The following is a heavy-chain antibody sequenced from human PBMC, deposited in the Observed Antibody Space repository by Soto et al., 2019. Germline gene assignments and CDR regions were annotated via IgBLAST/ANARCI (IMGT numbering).Heavy chain of an antibody. CDR1: GCSIISNNLY. CDR2: IYYSGTT. Sequence: PSETLSLTCTVSGCSIISNNLYWGWIRQPPGKGLEWIGNIYYSGTTYYNPSLKSRVTMSVDTSKGQFSLKLSSMTVADTAVYFCARQSTISRGFDYWGQGTLVTVSS. J-gene: IGHJ4*02. CDR3: ARQSTISRGFDY. D-gene: IGHD3-9*01. V-gene: IGHV4-39*01.